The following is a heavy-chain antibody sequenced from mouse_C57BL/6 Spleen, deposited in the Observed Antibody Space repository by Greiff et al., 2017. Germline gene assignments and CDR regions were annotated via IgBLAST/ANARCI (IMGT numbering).Heavy chain of an antibody. D-gene: IGHD1-1*01. CDR3: ARDGYYGSSYFDY. V-gene: IGHV1-82*01. CDR1: GYAFSSSW. CDR2: LYPGDGDT. J-gene: IGHJ2*01. Sequence: VQLQQSGPELVKPGASVKISCKASGYAFSSSWMNWVKQRPGKGLEWIGRLYPGDGDTNYNGKFKGKATLTADKSSSTAYMQLSSLTSEDSAVYFCARDGYYGSSYFDYWGQGTTLTVSS.